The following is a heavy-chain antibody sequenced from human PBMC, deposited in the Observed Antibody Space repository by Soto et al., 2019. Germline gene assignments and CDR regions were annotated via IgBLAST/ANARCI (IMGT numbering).Heavy chain of an antibody. J-gene: IGHJ4*02. Sequence: SETLSLTCTVSGGSVTNSSYYWGWIRQSPGKGLEWIGSVYYRGRSYSKSSVKSRVTISVDSSKNRFSLSLNSVTASDTAVYFCVSQRTTVPTQAYFDYWGPGALVT. V-gene: IGHV4-39*01. D-gene: IGHD4-17*01. CDR2: VYYRGRS. CDR1: GGSVTNSSYY. CDR3: VSQRTTVPTQAYFDY.